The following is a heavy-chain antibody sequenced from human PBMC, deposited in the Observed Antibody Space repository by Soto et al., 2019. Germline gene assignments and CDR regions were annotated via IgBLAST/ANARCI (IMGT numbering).Heavy chain of an antibody. Sequence: PGGSLSLSCAASGFTFSSYAMSWVRQAPGKGLEWVSAISGSGGSTYYADSVKGRFTISRDNSKNTLYLQMNSLRAEDTAVYYCAKMAGTGYDFWSGSANTEPPDYYYGMDVWGQGTTVTVSS. CDR3: AKMAGTGYDFWSGSANTEPPDYYYGMDV. J-gene: IGHJ6*02. D-gene: IGHD3-3*01. CDR2: ISGSGGST. V-gene: IGHV3-23*01. CDR1: GFTFSSYA.